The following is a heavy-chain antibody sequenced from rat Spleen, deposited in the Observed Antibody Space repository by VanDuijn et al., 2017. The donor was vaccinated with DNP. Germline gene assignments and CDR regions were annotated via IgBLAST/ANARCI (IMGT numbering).Heavy chain of an antibody. Sequence: EVQLVESGGGLVQPGGSLKLSCTASGFSLSDYYMAWVRQTPTKGLEWVAYISYDGDTTYSGDSVKGRFTISRDNAKSTLYLQMDSLRSEETATYYCARASGGVRWYFDFWGPGTMVTVSS. D-gene: IGHD1-4*01. J-gene: IGHJ1*01. CDR2: ISYDGDTT. CDR3: ARASGGVRWYFDF. V-gene: IGHV5-20*01. CDR1: GFSLSDYY.